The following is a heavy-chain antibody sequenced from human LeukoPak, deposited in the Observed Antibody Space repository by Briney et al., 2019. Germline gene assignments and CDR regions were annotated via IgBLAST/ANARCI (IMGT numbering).Heavy chain of an antibody. J-gene: IGHJ3*01. V-gene: IGHV3-9*01. CDR1: GFTFCDYA. CDR3: AKAVGAASLIVDALHV. Sequence: GGSLRLSCTATGFTFCDYAMHWVRQSPGKGLEWVSGITWNSYTIVYADSVKGRFTISRDNAKNSLYLQMNSLRAEDTALYYCAKAVGAASLIVDALHVWGQGTMVTVSP. CDR2: ITWNSYTI. D-gene: IGHD1-26*01.